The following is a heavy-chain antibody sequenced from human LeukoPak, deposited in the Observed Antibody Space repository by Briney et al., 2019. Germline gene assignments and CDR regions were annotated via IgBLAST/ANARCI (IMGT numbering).Heavy chain of an antibody. CDR3: TIEYSGYDYFDY. CDR1: GFTFSNAW. CDR2: IKSKTDGGTT. Sequence: GGSLRLSCAASGFTFSNAWMSWVRQAPGKGLEWVGRIKSKTDGGTTDYAAPVKGRFTISRDDSKNTLYLQMNSLKTEDTAVYYCTIEYSGYDYFDYWGQGTLVTVSS. J-gene: IGHJ4*02. D-gene: IGHD5-12*01. V-gene: IGHV3-15*01.